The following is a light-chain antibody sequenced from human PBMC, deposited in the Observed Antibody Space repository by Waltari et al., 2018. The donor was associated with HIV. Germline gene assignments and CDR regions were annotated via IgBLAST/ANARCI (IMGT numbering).Light chain of an antibody. CDR1: NIGSKS. CDR2: HDS. CDR3: QVWDTFSEHRV. V-gene: IGLV3-21*02. Sequence: YELTQAPSVSVAPGQTARIICEGNNIGSKSVHWYQQKAGQAPTVGDHHDSDRPSEIPARFSGSNSENTATLTISGVEAGDEADYYCQVWDTFSEHRVFGGGTKLTVL. J-gene: IGLJ3*02.